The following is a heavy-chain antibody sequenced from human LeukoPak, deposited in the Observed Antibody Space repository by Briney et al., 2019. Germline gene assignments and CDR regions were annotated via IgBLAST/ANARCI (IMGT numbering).Heavy chain of an antibody. CDR1: GFTFNTYA. J-gene: IGHJ4*02. CDR3: AREEWYYFDY. Sequence: GGSLRLSCVAPGFTFNTYAIHWVRQAPGKGLEWVAVISYDGSNKYYEDSVKGRFTISRDNSKNTLYLQMNNLRAEDMAVYYCAREEWYYFDYWGQGTLVTVSS. V-gene: IGHV3-30-3*01. CDR2: ISYDGSNK. D-gene: IGHD3-3*01.